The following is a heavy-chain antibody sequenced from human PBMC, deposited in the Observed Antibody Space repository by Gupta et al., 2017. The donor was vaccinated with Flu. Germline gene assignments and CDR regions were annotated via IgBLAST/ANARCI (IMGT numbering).Heavy chain of an antibody. V-gene: IGHV4-39*01. CDR1: GDSIRGSTYF. D-gene: IGHD2-2*01. CDR3: ARVTFGVPAAKGWFDP. J-gene: IGHJ5*02. Sequence: QLLLQESGPGLVKASETLSLTCTVSGDSIRGSTYFWGWIRQPPRKGLEWIGNIFESGSTYYNPSLRSRITISVDTSKNQFSLRLTSVAAADAAVYYCARVTFGVPAAKGWFDPWGQGTLVTVSS. CDR2: IFESGST.